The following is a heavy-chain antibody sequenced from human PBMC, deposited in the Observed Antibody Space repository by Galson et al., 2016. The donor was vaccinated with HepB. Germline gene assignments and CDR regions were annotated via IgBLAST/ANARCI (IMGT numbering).Heavy chain of an antibody. Sequence: SLRLSCAASGFTFSDNYMTWIRQAPGKGLEWTSYISTSSETIYYGDSVKGRFTISRDNAKNSLYLQMNGLRAEDTAVYFCARRGRCHYGVNGWGKGTAVTVTS. V-gene: IGHV3-11*01. J-gene: IGHJ6*04. CDR3: ARRGRCHYGVNG. D-gene: IGHD5-24*01. CDR1: GFTFSDNY. CDR2: ISTSSETI.